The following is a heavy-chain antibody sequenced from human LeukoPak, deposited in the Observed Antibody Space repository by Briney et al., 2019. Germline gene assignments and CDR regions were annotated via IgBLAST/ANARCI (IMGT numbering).Heavy chain of an antibody. V-gene: IGHV1-46*01. CDR1: GYTFTIYY. CDR3: ATGGHVRVYDSSAYYGHY. Sequence: ASVTVSFTASGYTFTIYYMYWVRQAPGQGLEWMGIINPNRGSTSYAQKFQGRVTITREISTSTVYMEMSSLRSADTAVYYCATGGHVRVYDSSAYYGHYWGQGTLVTVSS. CDR2: INPNRGST. J-gene: IGHJ4*02. D-gene: IGHD3-22*01.